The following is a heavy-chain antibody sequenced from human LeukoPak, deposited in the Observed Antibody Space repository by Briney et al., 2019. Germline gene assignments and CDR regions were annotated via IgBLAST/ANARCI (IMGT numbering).Heavy chain of an antibody. V-gene: IGHV5-51*01. J-gene: IGHJ4*02. CDR1: GYSFTSYW. D-gene: IGHD3-22*01. CDR3: ARRPSPYYYDSSGYYSFDY. CDR2: IYPGDSDT. Sequence: GESLHISCKGSGYSFTSYWICWVRQLPAKGLEWMGIIYPGDSDTRYSPSFQGQVTISADKSISIAYLQWSSLKASDTAMYYCARRPSPYYYDSSGYYSFDYWGQGTLVTVSS.